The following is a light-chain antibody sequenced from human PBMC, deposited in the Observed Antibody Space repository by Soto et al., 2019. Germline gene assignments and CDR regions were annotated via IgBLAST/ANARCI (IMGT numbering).Light chain of an antibody. CDR3: RSYAGSSTYV. V-gene: IGLV2-23*01. Sequence: QSVLTQPASVSGSPGQSITISCTGTSSDVGRYNLVSWYQQHPGKAPKLMIYEGSKRPSGVSNRFSGSKSGNTASLTISGLQAEDEADYYCRSYAGSSTYVFGTGTKLTVL. CDR2: EGS. J-gene: IGLJ1*01. CDR1: SSDVGRYNL.